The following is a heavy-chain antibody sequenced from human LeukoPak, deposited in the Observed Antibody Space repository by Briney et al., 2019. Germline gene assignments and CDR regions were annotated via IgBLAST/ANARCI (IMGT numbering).Heavy chain of an antibody. CDR1: GFTFSSYA. D-gene: IGHD3/OR15-3a*01. J-gene: IGHJ6*04. CDR3: ARDWTMDV. CDR2: ISYDGSNK. V-gene: IGHV3-30-3*01. Sequence: GRSLRLSCAASGFTFSSYAMHWVRQAPGKGLEWVAVISYDGSNKYYADSVKGRFTISRDNSKNTLYLQMNSLRAEDTAVYYCARDWTMDVWGKGTTVTVSS.